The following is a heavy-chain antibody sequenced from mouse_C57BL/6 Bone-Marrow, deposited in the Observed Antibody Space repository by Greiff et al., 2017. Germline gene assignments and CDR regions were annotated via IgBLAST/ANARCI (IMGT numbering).Heavy chain of an antibody. J-gene: IGHJ4*01. CDR3: ARATYYYAMDY. CDR1: GFTFSDYY. V-gene: IGHV5-16*01. Sequence: EVMLVESEGGLVQPGSSMKLSCTASGFTFSDYYMAWVRQVPEKGLEWVANINYDGSSTYYLDSLKSRFIISRDNAKNILYLQMSSLKSEDTATYYCARATYYYAMDYWGQGTSVTVAS. CDR2: INYDGSST.